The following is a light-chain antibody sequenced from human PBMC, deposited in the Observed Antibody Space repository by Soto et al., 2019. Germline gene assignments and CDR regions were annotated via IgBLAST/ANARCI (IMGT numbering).Light chain of an antibody. CDR2: GAS. V-gene: IGKV3-20*01. J-gene: IGKJ3*01. CDR3: QHYGSSPFN. CDR1: QSVGSSH. Sequence: EIVLTQSPGTLSLSPGERATLSCRASQSVGSSHLAWYQQKPGQAPRLLIHGASSRATGIPDRFSGSGSGTDFTLTISRLEPEDFAVYYCQHYGSSPFNFGHGTKVDIK.